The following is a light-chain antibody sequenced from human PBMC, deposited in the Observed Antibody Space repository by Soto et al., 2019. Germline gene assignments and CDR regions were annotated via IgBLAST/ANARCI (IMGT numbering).Light chain of an antibody. Sequence: QLVLTQPPSASGTPGQRVTISCSGSSSNIGSNGINWYQQVPGTAPKLLIYDDNQRPSGVPDRFSGSKSGTSASLAISGLQSEDEADYYCAAWDDSLNGHWVFGGGTKLTVL. CDR3: AAWDDSLNGHWV. V-gene: IGLV1-44*01. CDR1: SSNIGSNG. J-gene: IGLJ3*02. CDR2: DDN.